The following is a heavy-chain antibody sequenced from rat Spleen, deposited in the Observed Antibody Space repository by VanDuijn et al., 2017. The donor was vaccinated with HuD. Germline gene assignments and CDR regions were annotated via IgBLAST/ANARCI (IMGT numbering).Heavy chain of an antibody. CDR3: TTWGMVVITRVYVMDA. CDR2: ISYDGSST. Sequence: EVQLVESGGGLVQPGRSMKLSCAASGFTFSNYDMAWVRQAPTKGLEWVASISYDGSSTYYRDSVKGRFTISRDNAKSTLYLQMDSLRSEDTATYYCTTWGMVVITRVYVMDAWGQGASVTVSS. CDR1: GFTFSNYD. J-gene: IGHJ4*01. D-gene: IGHD1-12*02. V-gene: IGHV5-20*01.